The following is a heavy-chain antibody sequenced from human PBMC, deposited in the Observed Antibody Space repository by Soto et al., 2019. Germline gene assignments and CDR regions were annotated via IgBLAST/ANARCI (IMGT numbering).Heavy chain of an antibody. Sequence: GGSLRLSCAASGFKFRNYAIHWVRQAPGKGLEWLAVIWFDGSKKYYADSVKGRFTISRDNSKNTVYLDMNSLTADDSGVFYCARAHTMMILDRFDPWGHGALVTVSS. J-gene: IGHJ5*02. D-gene: IGHD3-22*01. CDR2: IWFDGSKK. V-gene: IGHV3-33*01. CDR3: ARAHTMMILDRFDP. CDR1: GFKFRNYA.